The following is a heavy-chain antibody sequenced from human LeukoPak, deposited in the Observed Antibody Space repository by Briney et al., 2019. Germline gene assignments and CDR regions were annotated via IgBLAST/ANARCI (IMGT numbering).Heavy chain of an antibody. V-gene: IGHV3-30-3*01. J-gene: IGHJ5*02. Sequence: PGGSLRLSCVASGFTFSSYAMHWVRQAPGKGLEWVAVISYDGSNKYYADSVKGRFTISRDNSKNTLYLQMNSLRAEDTAVYYCARGPPVYGSGSRNWFDPWGQGTLVTVSS. CDR3: ARGPPVYGSGSRNWFDP. CDR1: GFTFSSYA. CDR2: ISYDGSNK. D-gene: IGHD3-10*01.